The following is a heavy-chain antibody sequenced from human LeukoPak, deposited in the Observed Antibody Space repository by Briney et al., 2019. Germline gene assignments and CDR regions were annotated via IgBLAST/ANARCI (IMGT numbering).Heavy chain of an antibody. V-gene: IGHV3-23*01. CDR1: GFTFSSYA. CDR3: AKGPRGPMVGFQH. D-gene: IGHD3-10*02. Sequence: GGSLRLSCAASGFTFSSYAMSWVRQAPGKGLEWVSAISGSGGSTYYADSVKGRFTISKDNSKNTLYLQMNSLRAEDTAVYYCAKGPRGPMVGFQHWGQGTLVTVSS. CDR2: ISGSGGST. J-gene: IGHJ1*01.